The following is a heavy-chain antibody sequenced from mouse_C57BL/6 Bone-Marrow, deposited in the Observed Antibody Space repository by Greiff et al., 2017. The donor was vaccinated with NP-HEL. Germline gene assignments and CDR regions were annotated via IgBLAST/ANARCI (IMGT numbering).Heavy chain of an antibody. V-gene: IGHV1-64*01. CDR2: IHPNSGST. J-gene: IGHJ2*01. D-gene: IGHD3-3*01. Sequence: QVRLQHSGPELVKPGASVQISCKASGYTFTSYWMHGVTQRPGQGLEWIGMIHPNSGSTNYNEKFKSKATLTVDKSSSTAYMQLRSLTSEDSAVYSCERHGDEGYYCDYWGQGTTLTVSS. CDR1: GYTFTSYW. CDR3: ERHGDEGYYCDY.